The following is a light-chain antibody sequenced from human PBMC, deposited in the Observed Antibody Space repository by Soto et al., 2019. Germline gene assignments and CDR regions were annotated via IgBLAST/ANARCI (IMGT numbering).Light chain of an antibody. J-gene: IGLJ3*02. Sequence: QSVLAQPPSASGTPGQRVTMSCSGGSSNIGDNPVSWYQQLPGTAPKLLIYTTNQRPSGVPDRFSGSKSGTSASLAISGLQSEDEADYYWASWDDSLNGWVFGGGTKLTVL. CDR1: SSNIGDNP. CDR2: TTN. CDR3: ASWDDSLNGWV. V-gene: IGLV1-44*01.